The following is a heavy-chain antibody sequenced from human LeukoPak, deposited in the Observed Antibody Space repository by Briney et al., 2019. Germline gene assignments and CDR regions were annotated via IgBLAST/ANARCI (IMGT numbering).Heavy chain of an antibody. CDR2: MNPNSGNT. D-gene: IGHD4-17*01. CDR3: ARGVGEGEFYYYCYIDV. J-gene: IGHJ6*03. V-gene: IGHV1-8*01. Sequence: ASVKVSCKASGYTFTSYDINWVRQATGQGLEWMGWMNPNSGNTGYAQKFQGRVTITRNTSISTDYMELSSLRSEDTAVYYCARGVGEGEFYYYCYIDVWGKGTRLTV. CDR1: GYTFTSYD.